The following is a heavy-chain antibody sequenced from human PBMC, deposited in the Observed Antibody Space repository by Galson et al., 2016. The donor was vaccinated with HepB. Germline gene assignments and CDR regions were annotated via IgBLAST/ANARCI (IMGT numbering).Heavy chain of an antibody. Sequence: SVKVSCKASGYTFTSYGINWVRQAPGQGLEWMAWMNPSNGNTGSAQKFQARVTMTRNTSITTAYMELSGLTSDDTAVYYCAKGRDMEVAGEWGLGTLVTVSS. CDR3: AKGRDMEVAGE. CDR2: MNPSNGNT. CDR1: GYTFTSYG. V-gene: IGHV1-8*01. J-gene: IGHJ4*02. D-gene: IGHD6-19*01.